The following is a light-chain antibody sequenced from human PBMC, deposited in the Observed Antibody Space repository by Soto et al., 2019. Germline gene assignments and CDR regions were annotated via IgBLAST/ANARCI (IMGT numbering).Light chain of an antibody. V-gene: IGLV1-44*01. J-gene: IGLJ2*01. CDR2: RNT. Sequence: QSVLTQPPSASGTPGQRVTISCSGSTSNIGSHTVNWYQQLPGTAPKLLIYRNTQRPSGVPDRFSGSKSGASASLAISGLQSEDEADYYCASWDDSLDVVVFGGGTKLTVL. CDR1: TSNIGSHT. CDR3: ASWDDSLDVVV.